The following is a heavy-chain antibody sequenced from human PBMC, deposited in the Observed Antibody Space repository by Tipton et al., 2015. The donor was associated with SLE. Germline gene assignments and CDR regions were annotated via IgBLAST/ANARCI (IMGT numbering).Heavy chain of an antibody. V-gene: IGHV3-23*01. CDR3: AKAKYSGYAWGDAFDI. J-gene: IGHJ3*02. Sequence: SLRLSCAASGFTFSSYAMSWVRQAPGKGLEWVSAISGSGGSTYYADSVKGRFTISRDNSKNTLYLQMNSLRAEDTAVYYCAKAKYSGYAWGDAFDIWGQGTMVTVSS. D-gene: IGHD5-12*01. CDR2: ISGSGGST. CDR1: GFTFSSYA.